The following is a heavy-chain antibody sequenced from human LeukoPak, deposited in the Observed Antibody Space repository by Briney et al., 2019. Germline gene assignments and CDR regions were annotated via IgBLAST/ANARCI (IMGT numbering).Heavy chain of an antibody. CDR2: INHSGST. CDR1: GGSFSGYY. CDR3: AIFWSGYYRWFDP. Sequence: SETLSLTCAVYGGSFSGYYWSWLRQPPGKGLEWIGEINHSGSTNYNPSLKSRVTISVDTSKNQFSLKLSSVTAADTAVYYCAIFWSGYYRWFDPWGQGTLVTVSS. D-gene: IGHD3-3*01. J-gene: IGHJ5*02. V-gene: IGHV4-34*01.